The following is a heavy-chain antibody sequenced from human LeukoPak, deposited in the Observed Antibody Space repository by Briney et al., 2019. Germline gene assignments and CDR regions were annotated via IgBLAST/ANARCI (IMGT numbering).Heavy chain of an antibody. D-gene: IGHD4-17*01. CDR2: IYYSGSA. CDR1: GGSISSGDYY. J-gene: IGHJ4*02. CDR3: AREDTVTTGSHFDY. V-gene: IGHV4-30-4*01. Sequence: SQTLSLTCTVSGGSISSGDYYWSWIRQPPGKGLEWIGYIYYSGSAYYNPSLESRVTISVDTSKNQFSLKLSSVTAADTAVYYCAREDTVTTGSHFDYWGQGTLVTVSS.